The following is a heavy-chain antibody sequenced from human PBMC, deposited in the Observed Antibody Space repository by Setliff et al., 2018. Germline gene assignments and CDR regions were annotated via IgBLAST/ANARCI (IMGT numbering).Heavy chain of an antibody. CDR2: INTNTGIP. Sequence: ASVKVSCKASGYTFTSYAMNWVRQAPGQGLEWMGWINTNTGIPTYAQGFTGRFVFSLDTSVSTAYLQISSLKAEDTAVYYCARDNRGYAWDYYYYMDVWGKGTTVTVSS. CDR3: ARDNRGYAWDYYYYMDV. D-gene: IGHD2-15*01. CDR1: GYTFTSYA. V-gene: IGHV7-4-1*02. J-gene: IGHJ6*03.